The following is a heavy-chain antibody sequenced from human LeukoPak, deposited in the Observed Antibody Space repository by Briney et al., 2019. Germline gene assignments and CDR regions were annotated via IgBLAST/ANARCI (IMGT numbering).Heavy chain of an antibody. V-gene: IGHV2-5*02. Sequence: SGPTLVKPTQTLTLTCTFSGFLLSTSGVAVGWIRQPPGKALECLILIYWDDDKRYSPSLKNRLTITQDTSKNQVVLTMTNMDPVDTATYYCAHIFTKYDFLIGYYMGAFDIWGQGTVVTVSS. CDR3: AHIFTKYDFLIGYYMGAFDI. J-gene: IGHJ3*02. D-gene: IGHD3-3*01. CDR2: IYWDDDK. CDR1: GFLLSTSGVA.